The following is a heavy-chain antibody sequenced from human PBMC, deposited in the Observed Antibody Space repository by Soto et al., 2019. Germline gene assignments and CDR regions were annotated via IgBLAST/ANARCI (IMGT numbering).Heavy chain of an antibody. D-gene: IGHD3-3*01. J-gene: IGHJ4*02. CDR2: ISGSGGST. CDR1: GLTLNSNA. Sequence: GGTLRLSCAVSGLTLNSNAMSWVRQAPGKGLEWVSAISGSGGSTYYADSVKGRFTISRDNSKNTLYLQMNSLRAEDTAVYYCAQSLYDFWSGSFDYWGQGPLVPVSS. V-gene: IGHV3-23*01. CDR3: AQSLYDFWSGSFDY.